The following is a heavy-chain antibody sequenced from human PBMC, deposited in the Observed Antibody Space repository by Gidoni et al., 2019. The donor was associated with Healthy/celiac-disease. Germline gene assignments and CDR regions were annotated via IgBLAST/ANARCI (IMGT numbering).Heavy chain of an antibody. CDR3: ARAYYDFWSGTPLGYYYYGMDV. V-gene: IGHV1-3*01. D-gene: IGHD3-3*01. Sequence: QVQLVQSGAEVKKPGASVKVSCKASGYTFTSYAMPWVRQAPGQRLEWMGWINAGNGNTKYSQKFQGRVTITRDTSASTAYMELSSLRSEDTAVYYCARAYYDFWSGTPLGYYYYGMDVWGQGTTVTVSS. J-gene: IGHJ6*02. CDR1: GYTFTSYA. CDR2: INAGNGNT.